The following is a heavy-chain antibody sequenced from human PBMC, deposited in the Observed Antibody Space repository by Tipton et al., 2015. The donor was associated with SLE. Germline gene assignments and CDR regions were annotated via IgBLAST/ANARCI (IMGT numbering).Heavy chain of an antibody. Sequence: TLSLTCTVSGGSISSSSYYWGWIRQPPGKGLEWIGSIYYSGSTYYNPSLKSRVTISVDTSKNQFSLKLSSVTAADTAVYYCASYCSGGRCYSDYWGQGTLVTVSS. J-gene: IGHJ4*02. CDR1: GGSISSSSYY. CDR3: ASYCSGGRCYSDY. V-gene: IGHV4-39*07. D-gene: IGHD2-15*01. CDR2: IYYSGST.